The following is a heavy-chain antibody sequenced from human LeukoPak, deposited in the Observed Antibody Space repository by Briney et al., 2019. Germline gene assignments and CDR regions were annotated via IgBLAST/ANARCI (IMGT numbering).Heavy chain of an antibody. D-gene: IGHD3-3*01. CDR2: IYYSGST. J-gene: IGHJ4*02. V-gene: IGHV4-39*07. CDR3: ARGDGDFWSGYYSGSFDY. Sequence: PSETLSLTCTVSGGSLSSSSYYWGWIRQPPGKGLEWIGSIYYSGSTYYNPSLKSRVTISVDTSKNQFSLKLSSVTAADTAVYCCARGDGDFWSGYYSGSFDYWGQGTLVTVSS. CDR1: GGSLSSSSYY.